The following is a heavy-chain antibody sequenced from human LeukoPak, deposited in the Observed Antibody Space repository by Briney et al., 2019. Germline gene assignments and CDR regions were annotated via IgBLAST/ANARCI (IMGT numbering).Heavy chain of an antibody. Sequence: ASVKVSCKASGYTFTVYYMHWVRQAPGQGLEWMGWINPNSGGTNYAQKFQGRVTMTRDTSISTAYMELSRLRSDDTAVYYCARDPQFSYSSSWYDRWGQGTLVTVSS. CDR3: ARDPQFSYSSSWYDR. D-gene: IGHD6-13*01. V-gene: IGHV1-2*02. J-gene: IGHJ5*02. CDR1: GYTFTVYY. CDR2: INPNSGGT.